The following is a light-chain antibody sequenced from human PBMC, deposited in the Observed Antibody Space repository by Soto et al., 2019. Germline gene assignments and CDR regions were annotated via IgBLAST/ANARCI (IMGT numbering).Light chain of an antibody. CDR1: KLGDKY. V-gene: IGLV3-1*01. Sequence: SYELTQPPSVSVSPGQTASITCSGDKLGDKYACWYQQKPGQSPVLVIYQDSKRPSGIPERFSGSNSGNTATLSISGTQAMDAADYYCQAWDSSTVVFGTGTKLTVL. CDR2: QDS. CDR3: QAWDSSTVV. J-gene: IGLJ1*01.